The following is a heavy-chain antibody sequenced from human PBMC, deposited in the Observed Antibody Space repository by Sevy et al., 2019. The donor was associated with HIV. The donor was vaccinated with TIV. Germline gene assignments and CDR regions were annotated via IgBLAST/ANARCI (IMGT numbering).Heavy chain of an antibody. CDR3: ARVPMVRGVTITHFDY. V-gene: IGHV4-4*02. CDR1: GGSISSSNW. Sequence: SETLSLTCAVSGGSISSSNWWSWVRQPPGKGLEWIGEIYHSGSTNYNPSLKSRVTISVDKSKNQFSLKLSSVTAADTAVYYCARVPMVRGVTITHFDYWGQGTLLTVSS. J-gene: IGHJ4*02. CDR2: IYHSGST. D-gene: IGHD3-10*01.